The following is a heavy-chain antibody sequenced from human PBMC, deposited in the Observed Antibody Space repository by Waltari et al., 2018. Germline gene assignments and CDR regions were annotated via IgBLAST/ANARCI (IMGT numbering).Heavy chain of an antibody. CDR2: TNDRSKCDK. Sequence: QVQLQQSGPGLVKPSQTLSLTCAISGDSVSRHSAAWNWIRQSPSRGLEWLGRTNDRSKCDKDYAVAVKSGITINPDTSKNQVALQLNSVTPEDTAVYYCAREAVAAGYYYGMDVWGQGTTVTVSS. D-gene: IGHD6-25*01. CDR1: GDSVSRHSAA. V-gene: IGHV6-1*01. CDR3: AREAVAAGYYYGMDV. J-gene: IGHJ6*02.